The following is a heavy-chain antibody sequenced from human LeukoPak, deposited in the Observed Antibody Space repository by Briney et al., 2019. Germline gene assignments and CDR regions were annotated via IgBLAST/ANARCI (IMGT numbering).Heavy chain of an antibody. V-gene: IGHV1-2*02. CDR3: ARSLLGEKRNDWFDP. J-gene: IGHJ5*02. CDR2: INPNSGGT. Sequence: ASVKVSCKASGYTFTGYYMHWVRQAPGQGLEWMGWINPNSGGTNYAQKFQGRVTMTRDTSISTAYMELSRLRSDDTAVYYCARSLLGEKRNDWFDPWGQGTLVTVSS. D-gene: IGHD3-3*02. CDR1: GYTFTGYY.